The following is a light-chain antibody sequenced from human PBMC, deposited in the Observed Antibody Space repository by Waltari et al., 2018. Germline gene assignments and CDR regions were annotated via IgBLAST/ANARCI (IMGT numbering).Light chain of an antibody. CDR3: QQYNTYPYT. CDR1: LAISNN. Sequence: DIQMTPSPSSLSASVGDTVTITCRASLAISNNLTWVQQKPGRGPKSLIYGAFILQSGVPSRFSGSGSDTDFTLTISSLQPEDFATYYCQQYNTYPYTFGQGTKLEI. CDR2: GAF. J-gene: IGKJ2*01. V-gene: IGKV1-16*01.